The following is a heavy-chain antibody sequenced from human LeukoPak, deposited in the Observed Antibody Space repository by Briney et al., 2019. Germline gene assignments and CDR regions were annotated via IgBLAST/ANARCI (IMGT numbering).Heavy chain of an antibody. CDR3: AFSPLGFNYRYAY. D-gene: IGHD5-18*01. Sequence: GGSLRLSCAASGFTFSSYAMNWVRQAPGKGLEWVSSLSDGGHSSFYADSVKGRFTIYRDDSQNILYLQMNNLSGDDTALYYCAFSPLGFNYRYAYWGQGTLVTVSS. V-gene: IGHV3-23*01. CDR2: LSDGGHSS. CDR1: GFTFSSYA. J-gene: IGHJ4*02.